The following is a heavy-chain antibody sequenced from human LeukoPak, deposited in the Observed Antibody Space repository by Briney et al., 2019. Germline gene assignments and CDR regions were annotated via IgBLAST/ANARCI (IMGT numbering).Heavy chain of an antibody. J-gene: IGHJ4*02. CDR1: GFSFSSYG. CDR3: ARIPGKRSAEFHS. CDR2: ISGTSRTI. V-gene: IGHV3-48*04. Sequence: GGSLRLSCAASGFSFSSYGMSWVRQAPGKGLEWISYISGTSRTIYYADSVRGRFTISRDNAKNSLYLQMSLLRADDTALYHCARIPGKRSAEFHSWGQGTRVTVSS. D-gene: IGHD2-2*01.